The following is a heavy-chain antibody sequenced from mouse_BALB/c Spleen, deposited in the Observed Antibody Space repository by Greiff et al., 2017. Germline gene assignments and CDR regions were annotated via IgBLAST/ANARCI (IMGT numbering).Heavy chain of an antibody. Sequence: EVQLVESGGGLVQPGGSRKLSCAASGFTFSSFGMHWVRQAPEKGLEWVAYISSGSSTIYYADTVKVRFTISRDNPKNTLFLQMTSLRSEDTAMYYCARSRGNYYAMDYWGQGTSVTVSS. CDR2: ISSGSSTI. V-gene: IGHV5-17*02. CDR1: GFTFSSFG. CDR3: ARSRGNYYAMDY. J-gene: IGHJ4*01. D-gene: IGHD2-1*01.